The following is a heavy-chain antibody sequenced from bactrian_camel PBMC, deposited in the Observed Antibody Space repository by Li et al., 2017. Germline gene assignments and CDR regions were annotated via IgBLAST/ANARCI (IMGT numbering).Heavy chain of an antibody. CDR1: SSSAC. D-gene: IGHD7*01. Sequence: HVQLVESGGGSVQAGESLRLSCAYSSSSACMGWFRQPPGKERESVAARRGDGTAYYADSVKGRFTISVDNAKKTVYLQMNSLKSDDTAMYYCVAYIHPYNGRWFLEKDWRYWGQGTQVTVS. CDR3: VAYIHPYNGRWFLEKDWRY. J-gene: IGHJ4*01. V-gene: IGHV3S53*01. CDR2: RRGDGTA.